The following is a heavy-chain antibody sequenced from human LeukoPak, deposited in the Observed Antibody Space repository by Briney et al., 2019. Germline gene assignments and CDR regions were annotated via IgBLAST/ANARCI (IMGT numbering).Heavy chain of an antibody. CDR1: GGSFSGYH. J-gene: IGHJ4*02. CDR3: ARDPTTVVTTPYYFDF. CDR2: INDRGHT. D-gene: IGHD4-23*01. Sequence: SETLSLTCPVYGGSFSGYHWNWIRQSPEKGLEWIGEINDRGHTNYNPSLKNRVTISVETSKNQFSLKLSSLTAADTAVYYCARDPTTVVTTPYYFDFWGQGTLVTVSS. V-gene: IGHV4-34*01.